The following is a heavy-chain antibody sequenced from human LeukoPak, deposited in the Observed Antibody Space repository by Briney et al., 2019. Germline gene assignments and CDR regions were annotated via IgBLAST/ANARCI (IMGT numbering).Heavy chain of an antibody. CDR3: ARMGPYGWGIYNWFDP. J-gene: IGHJ5*02. D-gene: IGHD3-10*01. V-gene: IGHV4-34*01. Sequence: SETLSLTCAVYGGSFSGYHWSWIRQPPGKGLEWIGEINHSGSTNYNPSLKSRVTISVDTSKNQFSLKLSSVTAADTAVYYCARMGPYGWGIYNWFDPWGQGTLVTVSS. CDR1: GGSFSGYH. CDR2: INHSGST.